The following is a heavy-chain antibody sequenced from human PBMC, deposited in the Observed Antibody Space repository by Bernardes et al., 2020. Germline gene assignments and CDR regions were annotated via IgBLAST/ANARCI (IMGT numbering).Heavy chain of an antibody. D-gene: IGHD5-12*01. Sequence: SVKVSCKASGGSFSYHAISWARQPPGHGREWVGGAIPTFATPHYAQKFQGRLTITADESTSTAYMELSSLRSEDTAVYYCARGYDTMYHYGMGVWGQGALVTVSS. CDR2: AIPTFATP. CDR3: ARGYDTMYHYGMGV. J-gene: IGHJ6*02. CDR1: GGSFSYHA. V-gene: IGHV1-69*13.